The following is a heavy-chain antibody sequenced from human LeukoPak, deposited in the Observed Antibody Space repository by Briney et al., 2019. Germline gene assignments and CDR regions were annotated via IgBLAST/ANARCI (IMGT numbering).Heavy chain of an antibody. CDR2: IKSKTYGETT. J-gene: IGHJ3*02. CDR1: GFPLSSYA. CDR3: TSGYYFHDAFDI. V-gene: IGHV3-15*01. D-gene: IGHD3-3*01. Sequence: PGGSLRLSCAVSGFPLSSYAMSWVRQAPGKGLEWLGRIKSKTYGETTDYAAPVKDRFAISRDDSNNMVSLQMDSLKTEDTAVYYCTSGYYFHDAFDIWGQGTMVTVSS.